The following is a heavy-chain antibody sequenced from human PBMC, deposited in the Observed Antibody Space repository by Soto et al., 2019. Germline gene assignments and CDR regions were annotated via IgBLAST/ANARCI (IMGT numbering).Heavy chain of an antibody. CDR1: GGSFSGYY. D-gene: IGHD2-2*01. Sequence: SETLSLTCAVYGGSFSGYYWSWIRQPPGKGLEWIGEINHSGSTNYNPSLKSRVTISVDTSKNQFSLKLSSVTAADTAVYYCARGRYCSSTSCPHRFDPWGQGTLVTVSS. CDR2: INHSGST. V-gene: IGHV4-34*01. CDR3: ARGRYCSSTSCPHRFDP. J-gene: IGHJ5*02.